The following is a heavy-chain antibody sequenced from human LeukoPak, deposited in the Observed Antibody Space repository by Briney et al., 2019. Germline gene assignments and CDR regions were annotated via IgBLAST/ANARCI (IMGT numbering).Heavy chain of an antibody. D-gene: IGHD3-10*01. V-gene: IGHV3-21*01. CDR1: GFTFSSYN. Sequence: GGSLRLSCAASGFTFSSYNMNWVRQAPGKGLEWVSSISSTSYIYHADSVKGRFTIFRDNAKNSLYLQMNSLRAEDTAVYYCARGSGTYYNGDYWGQGTLVTVSS. CDR3: ARGSGTYYNGDY. J-gene: IGHJ4*02. CDR2: ISSTSYI.